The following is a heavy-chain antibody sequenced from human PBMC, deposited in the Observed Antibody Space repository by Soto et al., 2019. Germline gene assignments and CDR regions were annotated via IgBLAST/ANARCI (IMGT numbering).Heavy chain of an antibody. CDR1: GYTFTNYD. V-gene: IGHV1-8*01. Sequence: ASVKVSCKASGYTFTNYDINWVRQATGQGLEWMGWMNPNSGNTGYAQKLQGRVTMTRNTSMSTASMELSSLRSEDTAVYYCARGPMSCTSSSCPYFFDYWAQGTLGTVS. J-gene: IGHJ4*02. CDR2: MNPNSGNT. D-gene: IGHD2-2*01. CDR3: ARGPMSCTSSSCPYFFDY.